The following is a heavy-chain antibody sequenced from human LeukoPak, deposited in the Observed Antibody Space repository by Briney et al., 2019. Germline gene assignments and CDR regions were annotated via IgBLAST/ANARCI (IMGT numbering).Heavy chain of an antibody. J-gene: IGHJ1*01. Sequence: ASVKVSCKASGYTFTSYYMHWVRQAPGQGLEWMGIINPSGGSTSYAQKFQGRVTMTRDMSTSTVYMELSSLRSDDTAVYYCAKPHGDYGGQHFQHWGQGTLATVSS. CDR2: INPSGGST. D-gene: IGHD4-17*01. V-gene: IGHV1-46*01. CDR3: AKPHGDYGGQHFQH. CDR1: GYTFTSYY.